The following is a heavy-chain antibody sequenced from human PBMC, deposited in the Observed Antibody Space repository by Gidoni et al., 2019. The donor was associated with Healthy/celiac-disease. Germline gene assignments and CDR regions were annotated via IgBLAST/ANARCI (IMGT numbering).Heavy chain of an antibody. J-gene: IGHJ4*02. CDR2: SYYSGST. V-gene: IGHV4-39*07. CDR1: VGSIGSSSYY. Sequence: QLQLQESAPGLVKPSETLSLTCTVSVGSIGSSSYYWGWVRQPPGKGLEWIGSSYYSGSTYDNPTLKSRVTRSVDTSKNQFSLKLSSVTAADTAVYDCAREPRSRIAAAGTDYWGQGTLVTVSS. CDR3: AREPRSRIAAAGTDY. D-gene: IGHD6-13*01.